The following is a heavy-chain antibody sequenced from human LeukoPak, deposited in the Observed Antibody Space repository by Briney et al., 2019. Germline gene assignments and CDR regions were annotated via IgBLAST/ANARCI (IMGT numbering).Heavy chain of an antibody. CDR1: GGSIRSYY. CDR2: IYYSGST. CDR3: ASTGSTVTMLYPFDH. D-gene: IGHD4-17*01. Sequence: SETLSLTCTVSGGSIRSYYWSWIRQPPGKGLEWIGYIYYSGSTNYNPSLKSRVSISVDTSKNQFSLKLSSVTAADTAVYYCASTGSTVTMLYPFDHWGQGTLDTVSS. V-gene: IGHV4-59*01. J-gene: IGHJ4*02.